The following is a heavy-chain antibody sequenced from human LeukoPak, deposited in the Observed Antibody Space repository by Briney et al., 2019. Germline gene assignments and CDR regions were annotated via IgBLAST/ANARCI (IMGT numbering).Heavy chain of an antibody. D-gene: IGHD3-9*01. CDR2: IIPIFGTA. V-gene: IGHV1-69*01. J-gene: IGHJ4*02. Sequence: SVKVSCKASGGTFSSYAISWVRQAPGQGPEWMGGIIPIFGTANYAQKFQGRVTITADESTSAAYMELSSLRSEDTAVYYCARVVYDILTGYYYSFDYWGQGTLVTVSS. CDR1: GGTFSSYA. CDR3: ARVVYDILTGYYYSFDY.